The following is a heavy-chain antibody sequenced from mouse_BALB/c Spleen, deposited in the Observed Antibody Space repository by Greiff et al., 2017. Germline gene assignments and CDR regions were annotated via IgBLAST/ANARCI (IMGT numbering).Heavy chain of an antibody. CDR1: GYTFTSYW. J-gene: IGHJ2*01. CDR2: IYPSDSYT. V-gene: IGHV1-69*02. Sequence: QVQLQQPGAELVRPGASVKLSCKASGYTFTSYWINWVKQRPGQGLEWIGNIYPSDSYTNYNQKFKDKATLTVDKSSSTAYMQLSSLTSEDSAVYYCARKDEGYFDYWGQGTTLTVSS. CDR3: ARKDEGYFDY.